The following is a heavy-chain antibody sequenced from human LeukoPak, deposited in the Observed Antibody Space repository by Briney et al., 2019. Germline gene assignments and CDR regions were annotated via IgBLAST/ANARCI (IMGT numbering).Heavy chain of an antibody. V-gene: IGHV4-39*01. J-gene: IGHJ5*02. Sequence: NPSETLSLTCTVSGGSISSSSYYWGWIRQPPGKGLEWIGSIYYSGSTYYNPSLKSRVTISVDTSKNQFSLKLSSVTAADTAVYYCARLLPNYSGYDPWGQGTLVTVSS. CDR1: GGSISSSSYY. CDR2: IYYSGST. D-gene: IGHD5-12*01. CDR3: ARLLPNYSGYDP.